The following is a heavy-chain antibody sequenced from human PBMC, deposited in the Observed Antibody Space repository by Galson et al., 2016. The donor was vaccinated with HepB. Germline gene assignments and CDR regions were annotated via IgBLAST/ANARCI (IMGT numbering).Heavy chain of an antibody. J-gene: IGHJ4*02. CDR2: ISGSGAAT. D-gene: IGHD5-24*01. Sequence: SLRLSCAASGFFFSTCAMTWVRQAPGKGLEWVAAISGSGAATYYADSVQGRFSISRDNAKNTLDLQMNSLRVEDTAVYFCAKDLKDGTYYLDYWGQGTLVTVTA. V-gene: IGHV3-23*01. CDR3: AKDLKDGTYYLDY. CDR1: GFFFSTCA.